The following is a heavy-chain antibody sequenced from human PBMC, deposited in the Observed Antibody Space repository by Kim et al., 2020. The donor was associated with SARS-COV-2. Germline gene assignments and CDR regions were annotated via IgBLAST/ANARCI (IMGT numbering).Heavy chain of an antibody. CDR3: TTLLSYDSSGLPACGLDV. CDR2: IKSKTDGGTT. Sequence: GGSLRLSCAASGFTFSNAWMSWVRQAPGKGLEWVGHIKSKTDGGTTDYAAPVKGRFTISRDDSKNTLYLQMNSLKTEDTAVYYCTTLLSYDSSGLPACGLDVWGQGTTVTVSS. CDR1: GFTFSNAW. V-gene: IGHV3-15*01. D-gene: IGHD3-22*01. J-gene: IGHJ6*02.